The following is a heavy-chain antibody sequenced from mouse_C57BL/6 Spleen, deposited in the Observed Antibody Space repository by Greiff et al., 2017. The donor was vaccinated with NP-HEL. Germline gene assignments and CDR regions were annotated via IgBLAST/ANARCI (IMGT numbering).Heavy chain of an antibody. D-gene: IGHD2-10*02. CDR2: INPNNGGT. CDR1: GYAFTDYY. CDR3: SGRYGYCGDAIDY. J-gene: IGHJ4*01. Sequence: VQLQQSGPELVKPGASVKISCKASGYAFTDYYMNWVKQSHGKSLEWIGGINPNNGGTSYNQKFKGKATLTVDKSSSTAYMQLRSLTSSDASVYYCSGRYGYCGDAIDYWGQGTSVTVSS. V-gene: IGHV1-26*01.